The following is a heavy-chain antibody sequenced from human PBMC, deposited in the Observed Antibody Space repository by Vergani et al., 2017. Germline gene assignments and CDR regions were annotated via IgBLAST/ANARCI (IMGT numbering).Heavy chain of an antibody. V-gene: IGHV1-18*01. CDR1: GYTFTSYG. CDR3: ARVPYCSSTNCPIFGLDP. CDR2: ISAYYGNT. D-gene: IGHD2-2*01. Sequence: QVQLVQSGAEVKKPGASVKVSCKASGYTFTSYGISWVRQAPGQGLEWMGWISAYYGNTNYAQKLQGRVTMTTDTSTSTAYMELRSLRSDDTAVYYCARVPYCSSTNCPIFGLDPWGQGTLVTVSS. J-gene: IGHJ5*02.